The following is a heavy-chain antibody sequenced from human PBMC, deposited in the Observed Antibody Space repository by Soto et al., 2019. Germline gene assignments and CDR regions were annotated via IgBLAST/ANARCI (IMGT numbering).Heavy chain of an antibody. Sequence: EVQLVESGGGLVQPGGSLRLSCTASGFTFSSQWLHWVRQAPGKGLMWVSRILNDGTPTNYAGFVKGRFSVSRHNAKKTMSLQMTNLRAEDTAVYYCATWRGGYTYGLHHWGQGTPVTVSS. J-gene: IGHJ5*02. V-gene: IGHV3-74*01. CDR1: GFTFSSQW. CDR2: ILNDGTPT. D-gene: IGHD5-18*01. CDR3: ATWRGGYTYGLHH.